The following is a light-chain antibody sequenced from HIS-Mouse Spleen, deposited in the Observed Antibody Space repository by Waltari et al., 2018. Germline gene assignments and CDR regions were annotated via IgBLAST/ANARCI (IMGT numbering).Light chain of an antibody. V-gene: IGLV2-23*03. J-gene: IGLJ2*01. CDR2: EGS. CDR1: SSDVGSYNL. CDR3: CSYAGSSTFVV. Sequence: QSALTQPASVSGSPGQSIPLSSTGTSSDVGSYNLVPWYQQHPGKAPKLMIYEGSKRPSGVSNRFSGSKSGNTASLTISGLQAEDEADYYCCSYAGSSTFVVFGGGTKLTVL.